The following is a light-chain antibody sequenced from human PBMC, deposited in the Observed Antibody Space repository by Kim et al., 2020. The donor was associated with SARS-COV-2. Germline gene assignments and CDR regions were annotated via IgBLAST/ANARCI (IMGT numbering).Light chain of an antibody. V-gene: IGKV3D-15*01. J-gene: IGKJ1*01. Sequence: EIVMTQSPATLSVSPGERVTLSCRASQSVNSHLAWYHQKPGQAPRLVIEYASTRATGISARFSGSGSGTEFTLTISSLQSEDFGVYICQHYDVWPWTFGLGTKVDIK. CDR3: QHYDVWPWT. CDR1: QSVNSH. CDR2: YAS.